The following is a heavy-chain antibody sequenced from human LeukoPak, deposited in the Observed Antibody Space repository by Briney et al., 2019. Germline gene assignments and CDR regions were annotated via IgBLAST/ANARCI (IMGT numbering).Heavy chain of an antibody. Sequence: ASVKVSCKTSGYTFTTYAIHWVRQAPGQRLEWMGLINADDGNTRYSQRFQGRVTITRDTSANTAYMELSSLRSEDTAVYYCARTYYYDSSGIPPIWGQGTMVTVSS. CDR1: GYTFTTYA. V-gene: IGHV1-3*01. CDR2: INADDGNT. D-gene: IGHD3-22*01. CDR3: ARTYYYDSSGIPPI. J-gene: IGHJ3*02.